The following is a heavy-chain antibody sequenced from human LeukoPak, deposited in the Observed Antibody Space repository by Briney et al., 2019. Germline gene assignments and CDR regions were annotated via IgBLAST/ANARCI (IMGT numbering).Heavy chain of an antibody. D-gene: IGHD4-17*01. V-gene: IGHV3-23*01. CDR2: ISGSGGST. Sequence: QSGGSLRLSCAASGFTFSSYAMSWVRQAPGKGLEWVSAISGSGGSTYYADSVKGRFTISRDNSKNTLYLQMNSLRAEDAAVYYCARDYGDYAFFDYWGQGTLVTVSS. CDR3: ARDYGDYAFFDY. CDR1: GFTFSSYA. J-gene: IGHJ4*02.